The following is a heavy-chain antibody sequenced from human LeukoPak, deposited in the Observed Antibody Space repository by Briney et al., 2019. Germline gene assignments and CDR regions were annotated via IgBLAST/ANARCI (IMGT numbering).Heavy chain of an antibody. Sequence: SVKVSCKASGFTXTSSAMQGVRQARGQRLEWIGWIVVGSGNTNYAQKFQERVTITRDMSTSLVYMELSSLRSEDTAVYYCAAEAAYYYDSRDAFDVWGQGTMVTVSS. CDR3: AAEAAYYYDSRDAFDV. J-gene: IGHJ3*01. CDR1: GFTXTSSA. V-gene: IGHV1-58*02. D-gene: IGHD3-22*01. CDR2: IVVGSGNT.